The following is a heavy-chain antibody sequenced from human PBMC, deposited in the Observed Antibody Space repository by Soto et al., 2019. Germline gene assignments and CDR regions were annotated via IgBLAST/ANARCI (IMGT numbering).Heavy chain of an antibody. Sequence: PSETLSLTCAVYGGSLSGSYWTWIRQPPGKGLEWIGEINPGVITNYNPSVKSRRTISLDRSQKEVSLELTSVTAAETAVYYCARVVIRTAIQASDSWGPGSLATVSS. CDR3: ARVVIRTAIQASDS. CDR1: GGSLSGSY. CDR2: INPGVIT. V-gene: IGHV4-34*01. J-gene: IGHJ4*02.